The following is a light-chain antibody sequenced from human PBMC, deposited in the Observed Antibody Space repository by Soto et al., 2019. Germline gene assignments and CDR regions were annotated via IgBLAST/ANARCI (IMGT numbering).Light chain of an antibody. V-gene: IGKV3-20*01. J-gene: IGKJ1*01. CDR3: QQSVSLPRT. Sequence: EIVLTQSPGTLSLSPGERATLFCRASQSLNNDYLAWYQQKPGQAPRLLIYSASSRAGGIPDRFSGSGSGTDFTLTISRLEPEDFAVYYCQQSVSLPRTFGQGTEVAIK. CDR2: SAS. CDR1: QSLNNDY.